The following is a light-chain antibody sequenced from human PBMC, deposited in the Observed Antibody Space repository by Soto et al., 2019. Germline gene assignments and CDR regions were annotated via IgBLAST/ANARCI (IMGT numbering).Light chain of an antibody. CDR3: QQRSNWYT. J-gene: IGKJ2*01. CDR2: DAS. Sequence: EIVLTQSPATLSLSPGERATLSCRASQSVSSYLAWYQQKPGQAPRLLIYDASNRATGIPARFSGSGSGTXXXXXXXXXXXXDXAVYHCQQRSNWYTFGQGTKLEIK. V-gene: IGKV3-11*01. CDR1: QSVSSY.